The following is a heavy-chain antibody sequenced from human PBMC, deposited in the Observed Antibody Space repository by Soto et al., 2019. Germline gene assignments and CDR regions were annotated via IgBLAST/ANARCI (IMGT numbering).Heavy chain of an antibody. CDR3: AKVWGEDGYCSRTSCLYYFHH. CDR2: ISDSRST. D-gene: IGHD2-2*03. J-gene: IGHJ4*02. Sequence: EVQLLESGGGLVQPGGSLRLSCEASGFTFSTSAMSWVRQAPGKGLEWVSTISDSRSTYYADSVKGRFPISRDNSKNTLCLPMNSLRAEATAVFYCAKVWGEDGYCSRTSCLYYFHHWGQGALGTVSA. CDR1: GFTFSTSA. V-gene: IGHV3-23*01.